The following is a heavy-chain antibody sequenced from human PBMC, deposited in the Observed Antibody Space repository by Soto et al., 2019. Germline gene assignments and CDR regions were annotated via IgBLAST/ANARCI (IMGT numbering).Heavy chain of an antibody. CDR2: ISAYNGHT. V-gene: IGHV1-18*01. Sequence: ASVKVSCKASGYTFTSYGISWVRQAPGQGLEWMGWISAYNGHTNYAQKLQGRDTMTKDTSTSTAYMELRSLRSDDTAVYYCARGDSSDYYTLPDYWGQGTLVTVSS. J-gene: IGHJ4*02. CDR1: GYTFTSYG. D-gene: IGHD3-22*01. CDR3: ARGDSSDYYTLPDY.